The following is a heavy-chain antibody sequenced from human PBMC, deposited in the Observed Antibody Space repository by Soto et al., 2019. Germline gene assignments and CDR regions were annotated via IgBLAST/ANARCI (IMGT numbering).Heavy chain of an antibody. J-gene: IGHJ5*02. CDR1: GFTFSSYS. CDR3: AREGAVEQLVRSWFDP. V-gene: IGHV3-21*01. CDR2: ISSSSSYI. Sequence: GGSLRLSCAASGFTFSSYSMNWVRQAPGKGLEWVSSISSSSSYIYYADSVKGRFTISRDNAKNSLYLQMNSLRAEDTAVYYCAREGAVEQLVRSWFDPWGQGTLVTVSS. D-gene: IGHD6-6*01.